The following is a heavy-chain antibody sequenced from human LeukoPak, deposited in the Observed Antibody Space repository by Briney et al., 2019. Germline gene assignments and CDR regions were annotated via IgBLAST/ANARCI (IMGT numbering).Heavy chain of an antibody. D-gene: IGHD3-22*01. CDR3: ARDSGEYDSSGPLYYFDY. CDR2: IYYSGST. CDR1: GGSISSYY. Sequence: SETLSLTCTVSGGSISSYYWGWIRQPPGKGLEWIGSIYYSGSTYYNPSLKSRVTISVDTSKNQFSLKLSSVTAADTAVYYCARDSGEYDSSGPLYYFDYWGQGTLVTVSS. J-gene: IGHJ4*02. V-gene: IGHV4-39*07.